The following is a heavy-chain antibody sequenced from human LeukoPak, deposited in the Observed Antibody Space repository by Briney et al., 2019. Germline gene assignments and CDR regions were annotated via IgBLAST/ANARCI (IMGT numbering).Heavy chain of an antibody. CDR1: GFTFSSYG. Sequence: GRSLRLSCAASGFTFSSYGMHWVRQAPGKGLEWVAVIWYDGSNKYYADSVKGRFTISRDNSKNTLYLQMNSLRAEDTAVYYCARATTGYSSGWYSDIWGRAGKGYFDYWGQGTLVTVSS. CDR2: IWYDGSNK. D-gene: IGHD6-19*01. J-gene: IGHJ4*02. CDR3: ARATTGYSSGWYSDIWGRAGKGYFDY. V-gene: IGHV3-33*01.